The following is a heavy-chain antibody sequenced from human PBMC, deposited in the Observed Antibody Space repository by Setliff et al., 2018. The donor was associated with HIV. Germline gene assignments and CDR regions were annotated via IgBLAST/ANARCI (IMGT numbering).Heavy chain of an antibody. V-gene: IGHV4-4*07. CDR2: IFSSGTT. Sequence: SETLSLTCTLSGGSFGDYHWSWIRQPAGRGLEWIGRIFSSGTTDYKFSLKSRVTISIDTSRNQFSLRLTSVTAEDTAVYYCARDRHYSGLGSYGPWGPGTLVTVSS. CDR3: ARDRHYSGLGSYGP. CDR1: GGSFGDYH. D-gene: IGHD3-10*01. J-gene: IGHJ5*02.